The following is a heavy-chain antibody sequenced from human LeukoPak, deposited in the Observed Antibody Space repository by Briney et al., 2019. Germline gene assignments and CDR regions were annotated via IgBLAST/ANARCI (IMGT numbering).Heavy chain of an antibody. CDR2: IKQDGSEK. V-gene: IGHV3-7*01. D-gene: IGHD6-19*01. Sequence: GGSLRLSCAASGFTFSSYWMSWVRQAPGKGLEWVANIKQDGSEKYYVDSVKGRFTISRDNAKNSLYLQMNSLRAEDTAVYYCARASGVAGTVIYYFDYWGQGTLVTVSS. CDR3: ARASGVAGTVIYYFDY. J-gene: IGHJ4*02. CDR1: GFTFSSYW.